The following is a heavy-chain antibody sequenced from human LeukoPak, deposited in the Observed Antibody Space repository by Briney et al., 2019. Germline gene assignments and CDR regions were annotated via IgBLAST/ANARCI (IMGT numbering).Heavy chain of an antibody. V-gene: IGHV1-18*01. CDR2: ISAYNGNT. Sequence: GASVKVSCKASGYTFTSYGISWVRQAPGQGLEWMGWISAYNGNTNYAQKLQGRVTMTTDTSTSTAYMELRSLRSDDTAVYYCVRFGIRFLEWLLFYDYWGQGTLVTVSS. CDR1: GYTFTSYG. D-gene: IGHD3-3*01. J-gene: IGHJ4*02. CDR3: VRFGIRFLEWLLFYDY.